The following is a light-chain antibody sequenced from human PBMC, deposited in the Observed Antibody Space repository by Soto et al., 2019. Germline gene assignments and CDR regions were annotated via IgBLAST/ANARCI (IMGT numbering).Light chain of an antibody. J-gene: IGKJ2*02. CDR1: QSISIY. Sequence: DIQMTQSPSSLSASVGDRVTITCRASQSISIYLNWYQQKPGKAPKLLIYAASSLQSGVPSRLSGSGSGTDFTLTISSLQPEDFATYYCQQSYGSPPWTFGQGTELEIK. V-gene: IGKV1-39*01. CDR2: AAS. CDR3: QQSYGSPPWT.